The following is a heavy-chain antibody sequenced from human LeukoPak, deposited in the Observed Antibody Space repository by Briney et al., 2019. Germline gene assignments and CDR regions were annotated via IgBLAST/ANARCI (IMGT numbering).Heavy chain of an antibody. CDR2: ISATGTST. D-gene: IGHD5-18*01. J-gene: IGHJ4*02. V-gene: IGHV3-23*01. CDR1: GFTFSTYA. Sequence: GGSLRLSCAASGFTFSTYAVSWVRQAPGKGLEWVSAISATGTSTYYADSVKGRFTISRDNSKNTLYLQMNSLGAEDTAVYYCAKGEYSYGPFDYWGQGTLVTVSS. CDR3: AKGEYSYGPFDY.